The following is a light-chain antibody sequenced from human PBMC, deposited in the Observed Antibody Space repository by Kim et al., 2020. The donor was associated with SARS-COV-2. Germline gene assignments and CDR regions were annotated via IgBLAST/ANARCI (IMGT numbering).Light chain of an antibody. CDR3: HQYGSSPPLT. CDR1: QTVSRDS. J-gene: IGKJ2*01. CDR2: GAS. V-gene: IGKV3-20*01. Sequence: SPGERATLSCRASQTVSRDSVAWYQHKPGQAPRLLIYGASARATDTPDRFSGSGSGTDFALTISRVEPEDFAVYFCHQYGSSPPLTFGQGTKLEIK.